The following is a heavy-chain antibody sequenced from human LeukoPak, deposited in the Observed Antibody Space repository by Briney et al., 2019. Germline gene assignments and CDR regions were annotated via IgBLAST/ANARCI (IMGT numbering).Heavy chain of an antibody. J-gene: IGHJ4*02. Sequence: GRSLRLSCAASRFTFRSYAMHWVRQAPGKGLGWVAFISYDGTNKYYADSVKGRFTISRDNSKNTLFMQMSSLRAEDTAVYYCARGPLAAVVAAIDYWGQGILVTVSS. CDR2: ISYDGTNK. CDR1: RFTFRSYA. CDR3: ARGPLAAVVAAIDY. V-gene: IGHV3-30*04. D-gene: IGHD2-15*01.